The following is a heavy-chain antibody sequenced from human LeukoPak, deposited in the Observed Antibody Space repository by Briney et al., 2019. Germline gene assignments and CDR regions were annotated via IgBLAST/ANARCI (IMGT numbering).Heavy chain of an antibody. J-gene: IGHJ3*02. CDR1: GYTLTSYD. CDR2: MNPNSGNT. D-gene: IGHD4-17*01. CDR3: ARVGVYGDYDGGYDAFDI. V-gene: IGHV1-8*01. Sequence: ASVKVSCKASGYTLTSYDINWVRQATGQGLEWMGWMNPNSGNTGYAQKFQGRVTMTRNTSISTAYMELSSLRSEDTAVYYCARVGVYGDYDGGYDAFDIWGQGTMVTVSS.